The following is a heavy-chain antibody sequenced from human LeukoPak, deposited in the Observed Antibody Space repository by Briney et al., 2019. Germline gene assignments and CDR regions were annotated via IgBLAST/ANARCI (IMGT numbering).Heavy chain of an antibody. J-gene: IGHJ4*02. CDR3: AKCFSTMVRGVISY. Sequence: SGGSLRLSCAASGFTFSSYGMSWVRQAPGKGLEWVSAISGSGGSTYYADSVKGRFTISRDNSKNTLYLQMNSLRAEDTAVYYCAKCFSTMVRGVISYWGQGTLVTVSS. V-gene: IGHV3-23*01. CDR2: ISGSGGST. D-gene: IGHD3-10*01. CDR1: GFTFSSYG.